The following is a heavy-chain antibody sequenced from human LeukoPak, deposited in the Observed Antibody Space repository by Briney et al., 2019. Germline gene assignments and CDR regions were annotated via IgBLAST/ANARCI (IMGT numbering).Heavy chain of an antibody. CDR1: GFTFGDNA. D-gene: IGHD2-15*01. V-gene: IGHV3-48*03. Sequence: GGSLRLSCTVSGFTFGDNAMTWVRQAPGKGLEWISYISSSANTIYYADSVKGRFTISRDNAKHSLYLQMNSLRAEDTAVYYCATRSGWTFDYWGQGTLVTVSS. J-gene: IGHJ4*02. CDR3: ATRSGWTFDY. CDR2: ISSSANTI.